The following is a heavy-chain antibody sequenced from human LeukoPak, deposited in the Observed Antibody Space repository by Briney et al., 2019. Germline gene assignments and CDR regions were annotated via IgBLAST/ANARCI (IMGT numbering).Heavy chain of an antibody. D-gene: IGHD6-19*01. CDR3: ARGRDTRTKLGVPGTPLTNFDY. CDR2: ISVHNYNT. J-gene: IGHJ4*02. V-gene: IGHV1-18*01. CDR1: GYTFTSYG. Sequence: ASVKVSCKASGYTFTSYGISWVRQAPGQGLEWMGWISVHNYNTDYAQKLQGRLTMTTDTSTRTAYMELRSLRSDDTAVYYCARGRDTRTKLGVPGTPLTNFDYWGQGTLVTVSS.